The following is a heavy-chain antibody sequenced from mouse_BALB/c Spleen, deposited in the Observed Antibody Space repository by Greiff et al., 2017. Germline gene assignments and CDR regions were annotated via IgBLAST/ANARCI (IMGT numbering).Heavy chain of an antibody. D-gene: IGHD1-1*01. CDR1: GFTFSSFG. J-gene: IGHJ4*01. CDR3: ARSPYYYGSSLYAMDY. CDR2: ISSGSSTI. V-gene: IGHV5-17*02. Sequence: EVQLQESGGGLVQPGGSRKLSCAASGFTFSSFGMHWVRQAPEKGLEWVAYISSGSSTIYYADTVKGRFTISRDNPKNTLFLQMTSLRSEDTAMYYCARSPYYYGSSLYAMDYWGQGTSVTVSS.